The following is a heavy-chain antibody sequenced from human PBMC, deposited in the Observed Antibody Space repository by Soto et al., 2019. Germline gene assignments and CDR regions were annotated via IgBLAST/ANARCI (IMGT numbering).Heavy chain of an antibody. V-gene: IGHV4-31*03. J-gene: IGHJ4*02. CDR2: IYYSGST. D-gene: IGHD1-26*01. CDR3: ARAEGQGIVGATTLDY. Sequence: QVQLQESGPGLVKPSQTLSLTCTVSGGSISSGGYYWSWIRQHPGNGLEWIGYIYYSGSTYYNPSLKRRVTISVDTSKNQCSLKLSSVTAADTAVYYCARAEGQGIVGATTLDYWGQGTLVTVSS. CDR1: GGSISSGGYY.